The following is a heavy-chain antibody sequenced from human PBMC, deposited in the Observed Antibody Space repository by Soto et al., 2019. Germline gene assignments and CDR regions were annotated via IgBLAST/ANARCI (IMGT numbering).Heavy chain of an antibody. CDR2: ISINGGST. CDR1: GFTFSSYA. CDR3: VKGEFYYDSSAYYPFDS. D-gene: IGHD3-22*01. J-gene: IGHJ4*02. Sequence: GGTLRLSCSASGFTFSSYAMHWVRQAPGKGLEYVSSISINGGSTHYADSVKGRFTTSRDNSRNTQYLQMSSLRADDTAVYYCVKGEFYYDSSAYYPFDSWGQGT. V-gene: IGHV3-64D*06.